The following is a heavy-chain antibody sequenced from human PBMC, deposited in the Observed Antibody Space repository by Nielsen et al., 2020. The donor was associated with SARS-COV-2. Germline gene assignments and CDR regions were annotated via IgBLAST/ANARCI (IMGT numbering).Heavy chain of an antibody. Sequence: GGSLRLSCAASGFTFSSYGMHWVRQAPGKGLEWVAVIWYDGSNKYYADSVKGRFTISRDNSKNTLYLQMNSLRAEDTAVYYCARDKPYCSGGSCYPGPYGMDVWGQGTTVTVSS. D-gene: IGHD2-15*01. CDR3: ARDKPYCSGGSCYPGPYGMDV. V-gene: IGHV3-33*01. CDR2: IWYDGSNK. J-gene: IGHJ6*02. CDR1: GFTFSSYG.